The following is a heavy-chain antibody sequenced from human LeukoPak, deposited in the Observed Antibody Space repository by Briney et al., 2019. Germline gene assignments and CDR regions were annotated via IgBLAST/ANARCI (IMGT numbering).Heavy chain of an antibody. Sequence: GGSLRLSCAASGFTFSSYWMSWVRQAPGKGLEWVANIKQDGSEKYYVDSVKGRFTISRDNAKNSLYLQMNSLRDEDTGVYYCAKGLRTGVGPYMGYHYYMDVWGKGATVTVSS. D-gene: IGHD3-16*01. CDR1: GFTFSSYW. CDR3: AKGLRTGVGPYMGYHYYMDV. V-gene: IGHV3-7*03. J-gene: IGHJ6*03. CDR2: IKQDGSEK.